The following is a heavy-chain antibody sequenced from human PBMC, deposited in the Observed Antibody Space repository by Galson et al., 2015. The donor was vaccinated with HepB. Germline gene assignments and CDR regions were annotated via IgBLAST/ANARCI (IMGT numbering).Heavy chain of an antibody. CDR2: ISGSGVST. J-gene: IGHJ4*02. D-gene: IGHD3-22*01. CDR1: GFIFSSYA. V-gene: IGHV3-23*01. Sequence: SLRLSCAASGFIFSSYAMSWVRQAPGKGLEWVSSISGSGVSTDYADSVKGRFTLSRDNSKNTLYLQMDSLRAEDTAVYYCAKVPTYYYESSGYYHFDYWGQGTLVTVSS. CDR3: AKVPTYYYESSGYYHFDY.